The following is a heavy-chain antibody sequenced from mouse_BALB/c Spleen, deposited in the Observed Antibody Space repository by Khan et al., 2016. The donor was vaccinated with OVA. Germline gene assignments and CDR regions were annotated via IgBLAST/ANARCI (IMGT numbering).Heavy chain of an antibody. CDR1: GYSITSDYA. V-gene: IGHV3-2*02. Sequence: EVELVESGPGLVKPSQSLSLTCTVTGYSITSDYAWNWIRQFPGNKLEWMGYISYSGNTNYNPSLKSRISITRDTSKNQFFLQLNSVTTEDTATDYGASGYGGDFDYWGQGTTVTVSS. CDR2: ISYSGNT. CDR3: ASGYGGDFDY. D-gene: IGHD1-1*02. J-gene: IGHJ2*01.